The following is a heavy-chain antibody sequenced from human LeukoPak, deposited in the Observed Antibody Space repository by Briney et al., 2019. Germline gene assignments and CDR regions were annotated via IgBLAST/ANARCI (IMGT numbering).Heavy chain of an antibody. D-gene: IGHD3-22*01. Sequence: PGGSLRLSCAASGFTFSSYSMNWVRQAPGKGLEWVSYISSSSSTIYYADSVKGRFTNSRDNAKNSLYLQMNSLRAEDTAVYYCARDRDSSGYYYAAWGQGTLVTVSP. J-gene: IGHJ5*02. CDR1: GFTFSSYS. V-gene: IGHV3-48*01. CDR3: ARDRDSSGYYYAA. CDR2: ISSSSSTI.